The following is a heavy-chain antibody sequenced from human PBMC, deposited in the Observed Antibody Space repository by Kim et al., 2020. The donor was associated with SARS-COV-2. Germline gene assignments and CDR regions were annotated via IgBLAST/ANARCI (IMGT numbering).Heavy chain of an antibody. V-gene: IGHV4-34*01. CDR2: INHSGST. CDR1: GGSFSGYY. J-gene: IGHJ4*02. Sequence: SETLSLTCAVYGGSFSGYYWSWIRQPPGKGLEWIGEINHSGSTNYNPSLKSRVTISVDTSKNQFSLKLSSVTAADTAVYYCARSHMIRGVRFDYWGQGTL. CDR3: ARSHMIRGVRFDY. D-gene: IGHD3-10*01.